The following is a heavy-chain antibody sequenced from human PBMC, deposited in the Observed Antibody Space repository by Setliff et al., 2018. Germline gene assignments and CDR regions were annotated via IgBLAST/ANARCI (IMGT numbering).Heavy chain of an antibody. J-gene: IGHJ4*02. CDR2: ISGSGGST. V-gene: IGHV3-23*01. Sequence: GGSLRLSCAASGFTFTSYAMRWVRQAPGKGLEWVSSISGSGGSTYYADSVKGRFTISRDNSNNALYLQMNSLRAEDTAIYYCAKGGYESSGYNFHFWGQGTLVTVSS. CDR1: GFTFTSYA. CDR3: AKGGYESSGYNFHF. D-gene: IGHD3-22*01.